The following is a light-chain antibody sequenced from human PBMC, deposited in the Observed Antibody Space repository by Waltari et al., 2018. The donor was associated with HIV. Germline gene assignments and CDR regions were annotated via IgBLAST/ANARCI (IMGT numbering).Light chain of an antibody. CDR1: SSDVGGYNN. CDR2: DVS. Sequence: QSALTQPASVSGSPGQSITISCTGTSSDVGGYNNVSWYQQHPGKAPKVMIYDVSNRPSGVSNRFSGSKSGNTASLTISGLQAEDEADYYYSSYTSSSSWVFGGGTKLTVL. V-gene: IGLV2-14*03. CDR3: SSYTSSSSWV. J-gene: IGLJ3*02.